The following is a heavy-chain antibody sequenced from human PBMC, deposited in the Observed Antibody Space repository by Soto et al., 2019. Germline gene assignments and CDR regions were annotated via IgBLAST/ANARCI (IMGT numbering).Heavy chain of an antibody. Sequence: EVQLVESGGGLVQPGGSLRLSCAASGFTFSSYWMHWVRQAPGKGLVWVSRINSDGSSTSYADSVKGRFTISRDNAKNTLYLQMNSLRAEDTAVYYCARASIDGGQRHQYYYYYYGMDVWGQGTTVTVSS. V-gene: IGHV3-74*01. D-gene: IGHD3-16*01. CDR3: ARASIDGGQRHQYYYYYYGMDV. J-gene: IGHJ6*02. CDR1: GFTFSSYW. CDR2: INSDGSST.